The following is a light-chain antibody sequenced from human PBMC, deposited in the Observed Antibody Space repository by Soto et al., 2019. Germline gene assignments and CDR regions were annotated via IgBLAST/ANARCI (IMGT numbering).Light chain of an antibody. Sequence: EIVLTQPPPAPSLSQGESATLSCRASQSVSSYLAWYQQKPGQAPRLLIYDASNRATGIPARFSGSGSGTDFTLTSSSLEPEDFAVYYCQQRSNWPITFGQGTRLEIK. CDR1: QSVSSY. CDR2: DAS. V-gene: IGKV3-11*01. J-gene: IGKJ5*01. CDR3: QQRSNWPIT.